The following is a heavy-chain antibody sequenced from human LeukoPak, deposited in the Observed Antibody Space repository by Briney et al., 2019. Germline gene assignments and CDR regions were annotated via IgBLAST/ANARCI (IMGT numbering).Heavy chain of an antibody. CDR1: GFTFSSYG. Sequence: GGSLRLSCAASGFTFSSYGMHWVRQAPGKGLQWVAGIWYDGSNKYYADSVKGRFTISRDNSKNTLYLQMNSLRAEDTAVYYCASALDYYDSRDIDNWGQGTLVTVSS. D-gene: IGHD3-22*01. CDR2: IWYDGSNK. CDR3: ASALDYYDSRDIDN. V-gene: IGHV3-33*01. J-gene: IGHJ4*02.